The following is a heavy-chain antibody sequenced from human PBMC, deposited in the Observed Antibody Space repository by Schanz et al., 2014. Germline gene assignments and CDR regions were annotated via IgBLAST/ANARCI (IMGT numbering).Heavy chain of an antibody. V-gene: IGHV1-3*04. CDR3: ARDLPYCDGGKCYSDGFDI. J-gene: IGHJ3*02. D-gene: IGHD2-21*01. CDR2: INTGSGDT. Sequence: QVQLVQSGAEVKKPGASVKVSCKASEYSFTSYSMHWVRQAPGQRLEWMGWINTGSGDTKYSQNFQARVTITRDTSATTAYMELTNLRSEDTAVYYCARDLPYCDGGKCYSDGFDIWGQGTLVTISS. CDR1: EYSFTSYS.